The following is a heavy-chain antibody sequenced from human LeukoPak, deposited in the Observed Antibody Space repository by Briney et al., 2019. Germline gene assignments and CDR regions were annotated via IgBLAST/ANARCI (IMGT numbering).Heavy chain of an antibody. J-gene: IGHJ4*02. CDR3: ARELPNCGGDCPVDY. D-gene: IGHD2-21*02. V-gene: IGHV3-11*05. CDR1: AFTFSNYY. Sequence: GGSLRLSCAASAFTFSNYYMSWIRQAPGKGLEWVSYISPKGGYTNYADSVRGRFTISRDNAKNSLYLQMNSLRPEDTAVYYCARELPNCGGDCPVDYWDQGTLVTVSS. CDR2: ISPKGGYT.